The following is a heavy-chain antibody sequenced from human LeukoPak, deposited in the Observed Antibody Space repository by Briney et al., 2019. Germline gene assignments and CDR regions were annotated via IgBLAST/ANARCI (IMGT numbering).Heavy chain of an antibody. CDR2: IIPIFGTA. CDR1: GGTFSGYT. V-gene: IGHV1-69*05. J-gene: IGHJ3*02. Sequence: SVKVSCKASGGTFSGYTINWVRQAPGQGLEWMGGIIPIFGTANYAQKFQGRVTITTDESTSTAYMELRSLRSEDTAVYYCARGQKYSGSYRKDAFDIWGQGTMVTVSS. D-gene: IGHD1-26*01. CDR3: ARGQKYSGSYRKDAFDI.